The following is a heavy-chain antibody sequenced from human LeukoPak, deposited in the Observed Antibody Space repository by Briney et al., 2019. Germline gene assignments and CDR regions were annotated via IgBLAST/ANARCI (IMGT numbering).Heavy chain of an antibody. Sequence: GGSLRLSCAASGFTFSSYAMSWVRQAPGKGLEWVSAISGSGGSTYYADSVKGRFTISRDNSKNTLYLQMNSLRAEDTAVYYCARATKVVPAAFDYWGQGTLVTVSS. CDR1: GFTFSSYA. J-gene: IGHJ4*02. V-gene: IGHV3-23*01. D-gene: IGHD2-2*01. CDR2: ISGSGGST. CDR3: ARATKVVPAAFDY.